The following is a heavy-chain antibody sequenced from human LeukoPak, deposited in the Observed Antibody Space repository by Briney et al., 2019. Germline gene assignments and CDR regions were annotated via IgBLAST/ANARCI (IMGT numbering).Heavy chain of an antibody. CDR2: ISYDGSNK. D-gene: IGHD6-19*01. J-gene: IGHJ5*02. Sequence: GGSLRLSCAASGFTFSSYGVHWVRQAPGKGLEWVAVISYDGSNKYYADSVKGRFTISRDNSKNTLYLQMNSLRAEDTAVYYCAKDPTPSGWYDNWFDPWGQGTLVTASS. CDR1: GFTFSSYG. CDR3: AKDPTPSGWYDNWFDP. V-gene: IGHV3-30*18.